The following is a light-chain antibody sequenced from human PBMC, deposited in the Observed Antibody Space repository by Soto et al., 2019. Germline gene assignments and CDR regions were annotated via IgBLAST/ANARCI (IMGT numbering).Light chain of an antibody. CDR1: SSDVGGYNY. CDR2: DVS. J-gene: IGLJ2*01. Sequence: QSALTQPASVSGSPGQSITISCTGTSSDVGGYNYVSWYQQHPGKAPKLMIYDVSHRPSGVSNRFSGSKSGNTASLTISVLQAEDEADYYGSSYTSSSTLDVVFGGGTKLTVL. V-gene: IGLV2-14*01. CDR3: SSYTSSSTLDVV.